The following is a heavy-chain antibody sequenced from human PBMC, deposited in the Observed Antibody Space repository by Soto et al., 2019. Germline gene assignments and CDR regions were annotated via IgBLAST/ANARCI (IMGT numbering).Heavy chain of an antibody. CDR3: ARGYGSGSLRHFDY. V-gene: IGHV4-4*02. CDR2: IYHSGST. CDR1: GGSISSSNW. D-gene: IGHD3-10*01. Sequence: SETLSLTCAVSGGSISSSNWWSWVRQPPGKGLEWIGEIYHSGSTNYNPSLKSRVTISVDKSKNQFSLKLSSVTAADTAVYYCARGYGSGSLRHFDYWGQGTLVTVSS. J-gene: IGHJ4*02.